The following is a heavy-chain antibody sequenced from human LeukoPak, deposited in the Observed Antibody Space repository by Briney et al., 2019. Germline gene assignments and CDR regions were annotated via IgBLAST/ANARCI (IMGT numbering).Heavy chain of an antibody. CDR2: IRHSGST. Sequence: SETLSLTCAVSGDSISDSDWWTWVRQPPGKGLEWIGEIRHSGSTNYSPSLKSRVTISIDKSKNQLSLKLSSVTAADTANYFCARAGIPWNPADCWGQGTLVIVSS. J-gene: IGHJ4*02. CDR1: GDSISDSDW. CDR3: ARAGIPWNPADC. V-gene: IGHV4-4*02. D-gene: IGHD1-14*01.